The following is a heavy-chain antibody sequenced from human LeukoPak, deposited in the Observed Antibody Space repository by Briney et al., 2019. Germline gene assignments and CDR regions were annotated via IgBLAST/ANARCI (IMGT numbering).Heavy chain of an antibody. D-gene: IGHD3-16*01. V-gene: IGHV3-30*18. CDR1: GFTFTTYG. J-gene: IGHJ4*02. Sequence: GGSLRLSCAASGFTFTTYGMHWVRQPPGKGLEWVALISHDGNHAFYAESVKGRFTISRDNSNTTLYLQLNSLRVEDTAVYYCAKDSMGGSLDYWSQGSLVTVSS. CDR2: ISHDGNHA. CDR3: AKDSMGGSLDY.